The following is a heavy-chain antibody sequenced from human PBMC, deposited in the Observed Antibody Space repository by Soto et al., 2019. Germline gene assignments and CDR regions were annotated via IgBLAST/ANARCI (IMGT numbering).Heavy chain of an antibody. J-gene: IGHJ4*02. V-gene: IGHV4-59*01. D-gene: IGHD4-17*01. Sequence: QVQLQESGPGLVKPSETLSLTSTVSGGPITSCYWSWIRQPPGKGLEWIGYIYYSGRTNYNPTLKSRFTISVDTSKTQFSLKLSSVTDAETAVYYCGRVDGDYVFDYLGQGSPVTVSS. CDR2: IYYSGRT. CDR1: GGPITSCY. CDR3: GRVDGDYVFDY.